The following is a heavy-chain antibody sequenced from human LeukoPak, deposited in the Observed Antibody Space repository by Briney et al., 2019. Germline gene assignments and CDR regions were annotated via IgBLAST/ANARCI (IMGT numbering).Heavy chain of an antibody. V-gene: IGHV1-2*06. CDR3: ARDDELDFRFDY. CDR2: INPNSGGT. J-gene: IGHJ4*02. Sequence: ASVKVSCKASGYTFTGYYMHWVRQAPGQGLEWMGRINPNSGGTNYAQKFQGRVTMTRDTSISTAYMEPSRLRSDDTAVYYCARDDELDFRFDYWGQGTLVTVSS. CDR1: GYTFTGYY. D-gene: IGHD6-13*01.